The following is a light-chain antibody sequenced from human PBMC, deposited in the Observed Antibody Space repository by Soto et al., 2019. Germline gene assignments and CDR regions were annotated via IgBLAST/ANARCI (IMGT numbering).Light chain of an antibody. CDR3: AAWDDSLNVVV. Sequence: QPVLTQPPSVSEAPRQRVTISCSGSSSNIGNNAVNWYQQLPGKAPKLLIYYDDLLPSGVSDRFSGSKSDTSASLAISGLQSEDEADYYCAAWDDSLNVVVFGGGTKLTVL. CDR1: SSNIGNNA. CDR2: YDD. J-gene: IGLJ2*01. V-gene: IGLV1-36*01.